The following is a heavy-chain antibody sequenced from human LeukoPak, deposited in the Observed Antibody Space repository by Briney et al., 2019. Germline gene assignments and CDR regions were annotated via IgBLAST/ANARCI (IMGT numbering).Heavy chain of an antibody. D-gene: IGHD3-3*01. J-gene: IGHJ4*02. CDR3: ARARYYDWSDYYTYYFDY. Sequence: SETLSLTCSVSGVSTSSRVYYWAWIRQPPGKGQEWIGTVYYSGSTDYNPSLKSRVSMSIDTSKNQFSLKLTSVTAADTATYYCARARYYDWSDYYTYYFDYWGQGALVTVSS. V-gene: IGHV4-39*07. CDR1: GVSTSSRVYY. CDR2: VYYSGST.